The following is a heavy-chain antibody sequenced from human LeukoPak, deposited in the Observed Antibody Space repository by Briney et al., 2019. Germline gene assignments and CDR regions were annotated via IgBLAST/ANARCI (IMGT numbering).Heavy chain of an antibody. CDR2: LDPVDGET. CDR3: TTSRRFYYGSGTSQY. J-gene: IGHJ4*02. V-gene: IGHV1-24*01. CDR1: GYTLNALS. Sequence: ASVKVSCKASGYTLNALSIHWVRQAPGKGLEWMGGLDPVDGETIYAQRFQGRVTMTEDTSTDTAYLDLRSLRSDDTAVYYCTTSRRFYYGSGTSQYWGQGTLLTVSS. D-gene: IGHD3-10*01.